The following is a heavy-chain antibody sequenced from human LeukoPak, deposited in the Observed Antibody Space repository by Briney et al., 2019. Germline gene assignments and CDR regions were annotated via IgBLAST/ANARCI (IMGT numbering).Heavy chain of an antibody. V-gene: IGHV4-59*01. J-gene: IGHJ4*02. CDR3: ARSGGYSSSWSL. CDR1: GGSISTYY. D-gene: IGHD6-13*01. CDR2: ISNSGIT. Sequence: PSETLSLTCTVSGGSISTYYGNWIRQPPGKGLEWIGYISNSGITTYNPSLKSRVTISVDSSKSQFSLKLTSVTAADTAVYYCARSGGYSSSWSLWGQGTLVTVSS.